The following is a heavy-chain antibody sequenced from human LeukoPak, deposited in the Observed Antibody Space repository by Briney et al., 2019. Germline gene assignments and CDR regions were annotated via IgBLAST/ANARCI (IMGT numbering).Heavy chain of an antibody. V-gene: IGHV3-7*04. J-gene: IGHJ4*02. CDR3: ARTIREQWLTIDY. D-gene: IGHD6-19*01. Sequence: GGSLRLSCAASGFTFSNYWLNWVRQAPGKGLEWVANIKQDGSAKYYVDSVKGRFTISRDNAKNSLYLQMNSLGAEDTAVYYCARTIREQWLTIDYWGQGTLVTFSS. CDR2: IKQDGSAK. CDR1: GFTFSNYW.